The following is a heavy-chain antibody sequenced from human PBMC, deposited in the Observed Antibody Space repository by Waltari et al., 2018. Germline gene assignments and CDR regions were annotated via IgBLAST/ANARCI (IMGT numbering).Heavy chain of an antibody. D-gene: IGHD2-21*01. V-gene: IGHV3-7*03. CDR2: IKEDGSEA. Sequence: EVQLVESGGALVQPGGSLRLACPASGFTFNTHWMSWVPQAPGKGLEWVASIKEDGSEANYLESVKGRFTISRDNAKNSLFLQMNSLRAEDTAVYYCSDPPSDFWGQGTQVIVSS. J-gene: IGHJ4*02. CDR1: GFTFNTHW. CDR3: SDPPSDF.